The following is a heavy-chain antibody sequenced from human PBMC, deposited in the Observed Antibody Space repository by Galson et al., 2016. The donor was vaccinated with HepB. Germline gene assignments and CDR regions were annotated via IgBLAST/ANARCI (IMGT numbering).Heavy chain of an antibody. Sequence: SLRLSCAASTFTFSDYYMSWIRQAPGRGLEWISYIAGSGRPIYYADSVKGRFTISRDNAKNPLYLQMNSLRAEDTAVYYCAGGGGFSVGAYFDSWGQGTLVTVSS. CDR2: IAGSGRPI. V-gene: IGHV3-11*01. J-gene: IGHJ4*02. D-gene: IGHD3-16*01. CDR3: AGGGGFSVGAYFDS. CDR1: TFTFSDYY.